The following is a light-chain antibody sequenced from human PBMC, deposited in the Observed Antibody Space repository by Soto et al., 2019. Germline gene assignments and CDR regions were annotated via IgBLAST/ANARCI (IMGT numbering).Light chain of an antibody. J-gene: IGLJ1*01. CDR1: SSNIGNNY. Sequence: QSVLTQPPSVSAAPGQKVTISCSGSSSNIGNNYVSWYQQLPGTAPKLLIYENNKRPSGIPDRFSGSNSGTSATLGITGLQTWVEADYYCGTWDSSLSAGGVFGTGTKVTVL. V-gene: IGLV1-51*02. CDR2: ENN. CDR3: GTWDSSLSAGGV.